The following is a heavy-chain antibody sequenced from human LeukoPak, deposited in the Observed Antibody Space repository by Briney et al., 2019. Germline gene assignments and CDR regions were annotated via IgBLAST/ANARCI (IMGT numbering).Heavy chain of an antibody. D-gene: IGHD6-13*01. V-gene: IGHV4-59*01. J-gene: IGHJ4*02. CDR2: IYYSGST. CDR1: GGSISSYY. CDR3: ARMYSSPPYYFDY. Sequence: SETLSLTCTVSGGSISSYYWSWIRQPPGKGLEYIGYIYYSGSTNYNPSLQSRVTISVDTSKNQFSLKLSSVTTADTAVYYCARMYSSPPYYFDYWGQGTLVTVSS.